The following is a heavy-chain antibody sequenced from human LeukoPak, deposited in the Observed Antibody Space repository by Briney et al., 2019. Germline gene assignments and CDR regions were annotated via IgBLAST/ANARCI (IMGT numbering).Heavy chain of an antibody. CDR2: IYSGGST. Sequence: AGGSLRLSCAASGFTFSSYSMNWVRQAPGKGLEWVSVIYSGGSTYYADSVKGRFTISRDNSKNTLYLQMNSLRAEDTAVYYCAREGIAARRGTYYYMDVWGKGTTVTVSS. V-gene: IGHV3-53*01. D-gene: IGHD6-6*01. J-gene: IGHJ6*03. CDR1: GFTFSSYS. CDR3: AREGIAARRGTYYYMDV.